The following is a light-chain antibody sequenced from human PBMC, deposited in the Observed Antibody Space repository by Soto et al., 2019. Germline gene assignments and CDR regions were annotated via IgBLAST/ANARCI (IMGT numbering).Light chain of an antibody. CDR1: SGSIASNY. CDR3: QSYDSSNVV. V-gene: IGLV6-57*04. Sequence: NFMLTQPHSGSESPGKTVTISCTRSSGSIASNYVQWYQQRPGSAPTTVIFGDNQRPSGVPDRFSGSIDSSSNSASLTISGLKTEDEADYYCQSYDSSNVVFGGGTKLTVL. CDR2: GDN. J-gene: IGLJ2*01.